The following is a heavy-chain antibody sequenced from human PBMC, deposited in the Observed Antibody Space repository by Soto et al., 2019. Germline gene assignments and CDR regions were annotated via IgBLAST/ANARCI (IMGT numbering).Heavy chain of an antibody. CDR3: ASGGHVLRYFDWLSNNRFDP. Sequence: SETLSLTCAVYGGSFSGYYWRSICQPPGTGLEWIGEINHSGSTNYNPSLKSRVTISVDTSKNQFSLKLSSVTAADTAVYYCASGGHVLRYFDWLSNNRFDPWGQGSLLTVSS. CDR1: GGSFSGYY. J-gene: IGHJ5*02. V-gene: IGHV4-34*01. CDR2: INHSGST. D-gene: IGHD3-9*01.